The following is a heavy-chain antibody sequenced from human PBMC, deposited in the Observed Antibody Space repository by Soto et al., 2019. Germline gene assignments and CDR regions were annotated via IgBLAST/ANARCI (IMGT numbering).Heavy chain of an antibody. CDR3: ARDRTMVRGVIGRVRREYYFDY. V-gene: IGHV1-18*01. CDR1: GYTLTSYG. Sequence: ASVKVSCKASGYTLTSYGISWVRQAPGQGLEWMGWISAYNGNTNYAQKLQGRVTMTTDTSTSTAYMELRSLRSDDTAVYYCARDRTMVRGVIGRVRREYYFDYWGQGTLVTVSS. D-gene: IGHD3-10*01. J-gene: IGHJ4*02. CDR2: ISAYNGNT.